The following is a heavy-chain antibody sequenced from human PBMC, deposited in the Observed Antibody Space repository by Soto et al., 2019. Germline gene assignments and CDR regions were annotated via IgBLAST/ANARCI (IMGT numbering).Heavy chain of an antibody. Sequence: QVQLVESGGGVVQPGRSLRLSCAASGFTFSSYGMHWVRQAPGKGLEWVAVISYDGSNKYYADSVKGRFTISRDNSKKTLYLQMNSLRAEDTAVYYCAKEGYSSGWYHGAFDIWGQGTMVTVSS. J-gene: IGHJ3*02. D-gene: IGHD6-19*01. CDR1: GFTFSSYG. V-gene: IGHV3-30*18. CDR3: AKEGYSSGWYHGAFDI. CDR2: ISYDGSNK.